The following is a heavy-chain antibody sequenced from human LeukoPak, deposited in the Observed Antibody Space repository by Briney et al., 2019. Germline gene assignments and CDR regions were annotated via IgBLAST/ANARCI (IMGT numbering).Heavy chain of an antibody. CDR3: SRDRGWTAFDM. CDR1: GFTFSTYW. V-gene: IGHV3-74*01. J-gene: IGHJ3*02. D-gene: IGHD3-10*01. Sequence: GGSLRLSCVASGFTFSTYWMQWVRPAPGKGLGRVARIKPDGTSTSHADTVRGRFTISRDNAENTLYLQMNGLRAEDTAVYYCSRDRGWTAFDMWGQGTMVTVSS. CDR2: IKPDGTST.